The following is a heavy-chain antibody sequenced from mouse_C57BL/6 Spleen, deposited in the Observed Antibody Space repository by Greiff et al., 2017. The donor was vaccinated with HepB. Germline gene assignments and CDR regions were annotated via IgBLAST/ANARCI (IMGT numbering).Heavy chain of an antibody. V-gene: IGHV1-53*01. Sequence: VQGVESGTELVKPGASVKLSCKASGYTFTSYWMHWVKQRPGQGLEWIGNINPSNGGTNYNEKFKSKATLTVDKSSSTAYMQLSSLTSEDSAVYYCARYGYYGSSPFYFDYWGQGTTLTVSS. D-gene: IGHD1-1*01. CDR3: ARYGYYGSSPFYFDY. J-gene: IGHJ2*01. CDR2: INPSNGGT. CDR1: GYTFTSYW.